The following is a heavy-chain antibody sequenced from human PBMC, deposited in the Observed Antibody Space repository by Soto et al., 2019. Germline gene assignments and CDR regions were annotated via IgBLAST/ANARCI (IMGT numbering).Heavy chain of an antibody. CDR1: GGLFSSYA. CDR3: ARGGGGYVWFNEF. CDR2: IIPVFDTV. V-gene: IGHV1-69*01. J-gene: IGHJ4*02. D-gene: IGHD3-22*01. Sequence: QEQLVQSGAEVKKSGSSVKVSCKDTGGLFSSYAVSWGRQAPGQGLEWMGGIIPVFDTVYYAQKFQGRVTITADESTNTAYMELSSLRSEDTAMYYCARGGGGYVWFNEFWGQGTLVTVSS.